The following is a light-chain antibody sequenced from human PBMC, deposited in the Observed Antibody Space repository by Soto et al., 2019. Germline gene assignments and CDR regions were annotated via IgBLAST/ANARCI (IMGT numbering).Light chain of an antibody. Sequence: DIQMTQSPSSLSASVLGRVTITCXESQSISTSLNWYQQKAGKAPKLLIYGASTLQSGVPLRFSGSGSGTDFTLTISSLQREDFATYYCQESYSFLWGTCGQGTKVDIK. CDR3: QESYSFLWGT. J-gene: IGKJ1*01. V-gene: IGKV1-39*01. CDR1: QSISTS. CDR2: GAS.